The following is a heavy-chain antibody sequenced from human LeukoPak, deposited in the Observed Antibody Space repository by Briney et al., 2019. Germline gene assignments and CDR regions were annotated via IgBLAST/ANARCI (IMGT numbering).Heavy chain of an antibody. V-gene: IGHV3-23*01. CDR2: ISGSGGST. Sequence: GGSLRLSCAASGFTFSSYAMSWVRQAPGKGLEWVSGISGSGGSTYYADSVKGRFTISRDNARNTLYLQMNSLRAEDTAVYYCAREYSSSRYFDNWGQGTLVTVSS. CDR3: AREYSSSRYFDN. D-gene: IGHD6-6*01. J-gene: IGHJ4*02. CDR1: GFTFSSYA.